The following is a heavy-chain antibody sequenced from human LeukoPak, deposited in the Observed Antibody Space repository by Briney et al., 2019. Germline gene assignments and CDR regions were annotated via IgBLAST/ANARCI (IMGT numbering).Heavy chain of an antibody. V-gene: IGHV3-43*01. CDR1: GLSFGDYN. J-gene: IGHJ4*02. D-gene: IGHD4-23*01. CDR3: ARGARKGDDYGGFFDY. Sequence: GGSLRLSCEASGLSFGDYNMHWVRQAPGKGLEWVSLISRNGAATKYADSVRGRFTVSRDNSKSSLYLQMNSLSTEDTALYYCARGARKGDDYGGFFDYWGQGTLVTVSS. CDR2: ISRNGAAT.